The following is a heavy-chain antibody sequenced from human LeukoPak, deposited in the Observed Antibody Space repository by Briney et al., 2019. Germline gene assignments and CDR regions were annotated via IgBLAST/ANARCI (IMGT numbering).Heavy chain of an antibody. CDR2: ISNTGGST. J-gene: IGHJ6*02. CDR1: GVTHSDYA. D-gene: IGHD2-15*01. Sequence: GGSLRLSCAAAGVTHSDYAMAWVRRAPGKGLEWVSSISNTGGSTFYADSVKGRFTISRDKPKNKMYLQMNSLRHNDTATYYCAKAGGADKYGMDVWGQGTTVIVSS. V-gene: IGHV3-23*01. CDR3: AKAGGADKYGMDV.